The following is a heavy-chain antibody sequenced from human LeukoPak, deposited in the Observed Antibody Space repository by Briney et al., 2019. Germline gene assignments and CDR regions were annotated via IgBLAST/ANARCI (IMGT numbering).Heavy chain of an antibody. J-gene: IGHJ4*02. CDR1: GFTFSNAW. Sequence: GGSLRLSCAASGFTFSNAWMSWVRQAPGKGLEWVANIKQDGSEKYYVDSVKGRFTISRDNAKNSLYLQMDSLRAEDTAVYYCAAHVGNAGDFGYWGQGTLVAVSS. V-gene: IGHV3-7*01. CDR2: IKQDGSEK. D-gene: IGHD4-23*01. CDR3: AAHVGNAGDFGY.